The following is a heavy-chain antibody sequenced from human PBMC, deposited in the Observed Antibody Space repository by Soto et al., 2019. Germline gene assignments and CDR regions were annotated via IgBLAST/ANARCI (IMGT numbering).Heavy chain of an antibody. V-gene: IGHV4-4*07. CDR1: GGSISSYY. CDR3: ARDHSYGYKVWFDP. D-gene: IGHD5-18*01. Sequence: SETLSLTCTVSGGSISSYYWSWIRQPAGKGLEWIGRIYTSGSTNYNPSLKSRVTMSVDTSKNQFSLKLSSVTAADTAVYYCARDHSYGYKVWFDPWGQGTLVTAPQ. CDR2: IYTSGST. J-gene: IGHJ5*02.